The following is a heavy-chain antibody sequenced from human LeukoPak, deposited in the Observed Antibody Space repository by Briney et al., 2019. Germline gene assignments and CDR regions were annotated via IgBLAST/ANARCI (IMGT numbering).Heavy chain of an antibody. CDR2: IYYSGST. D-gene: IGHD2-21*01. Sequence: SETLSLTCTVSGESISSFYWTWIRQPPGKGLEWIGYIYYSGSTNYNPSLKSRVTISVDTSKNQFSLKLSSVTAADTAVYYCARGVVIAPQTFDYWGQGTLVTVSS. CDR1: GESISSFY. J-gene: IGHJ4*02. CDR3: ARGVVIAPQTFDY. V-gene: IGHV4-59*01.